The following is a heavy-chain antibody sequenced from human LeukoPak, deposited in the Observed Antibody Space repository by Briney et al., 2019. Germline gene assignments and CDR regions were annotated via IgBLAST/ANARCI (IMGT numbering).Heavy chain of an antibody. CDR2: VKHRGDT. D-gene: IGHD1-1*01. Sequence: PSETLSLTCAVYGGSFTGYYWSWIRQSPGKGLQWIAEVKHRGDTNYNPSVKGRVTISVDTSKNQFSLKGTSLTAADTAVYYCARGPTISETGYFDYWGQGTLVTVSS. CDR1: GGSFTGYY. J-gene: IGHJ4*03. V-gene: IGHV4-34*01. CDR3: ARGPTISETGYFDY.